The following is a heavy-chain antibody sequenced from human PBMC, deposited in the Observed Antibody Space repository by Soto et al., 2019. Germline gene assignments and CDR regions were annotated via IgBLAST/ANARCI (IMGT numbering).Heavy chain of an antibody. CDR2: INHSGST. CDR1: GGSFSGYY. J-gene: IGHJ5*02. CDR3: ARGGGYSYALSWFDP. D-gene: IGHD5-18*01. Sequence: SETLSLTCAVYGGSFSGYYWSWIRQPPGKGLEWIGEINHSGSTNYNPSLKSRVTISVDTSKNQFSLKLSSVTAADTAVYYCARGGGYSYALSWFDPWGQGTLVTVSS. V-gene: IGHV4-34*01.